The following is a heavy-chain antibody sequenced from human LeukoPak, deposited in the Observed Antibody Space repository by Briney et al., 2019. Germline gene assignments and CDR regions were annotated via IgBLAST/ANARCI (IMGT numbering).Heavy chain of an antibody. CDR3: ARIVLRFLEWLPPYYYYYYMDV. CDR2: INHSGST. Sequence: SETLSLTCAVYGGSFSGYYWSWIRQPPGKGLEWIGEINHSGSTNHNPSLKSRVTISVDTSKNQFSLKLSSVTAADTAVYYCARIVLRFLEWLPPYYYYYYMDVWGKGTTVTVSS. J-gene: IGHJ6*03. D-gene: IGHD3-3*01. V-gene: IGHV4-34*01. CDR1: GGSFSGYY.